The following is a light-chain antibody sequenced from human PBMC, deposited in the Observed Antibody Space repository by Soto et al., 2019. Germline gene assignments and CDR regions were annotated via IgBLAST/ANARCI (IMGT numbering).Light chain of an antibody. J-gene: IGKJ1*01. CDR3: QQYGSSRP. CDR2: RAS. Sequence: EIVLTQSPGTLSLSPGERATLSCRASQTVTSNYLAWYQQKPGQAPRLLIERASSRAPDIPDRFSGSGYGPDFTLTISRQGREDCAVYYCQQYGSSRPFGQGTKVEIK. V-gene: IGKV3-20*01. CDR1: QTVTSNY.